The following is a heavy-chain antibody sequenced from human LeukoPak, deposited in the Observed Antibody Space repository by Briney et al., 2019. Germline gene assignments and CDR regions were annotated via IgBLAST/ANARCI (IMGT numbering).Heavy chain of an antibody. V-gene: IGHV1-2*06. CDR3: ARPVRYTWIYDAFDI. J-gene: IGHJ3*02. Sequence: GPVKVSCKASGYTFTGYYMHWVRQAPGQGLEWMGRINPNSGGTNYAQKFQGRVTMTRDTSISTAYMELSSLRPDDTALYYCARPVRYTWIYDAFDIWGQGTVVTVSS. CDR2: INPNSGGT. CDR1: GYTFTGYY. D-gene: IGHD1-7*01.